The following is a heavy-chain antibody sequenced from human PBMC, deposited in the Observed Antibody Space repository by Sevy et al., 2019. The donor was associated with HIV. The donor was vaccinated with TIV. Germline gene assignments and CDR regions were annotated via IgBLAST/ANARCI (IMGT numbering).Heavy chain of an antibody. D-gene: IGHD3-3*01. Sequence: SETLSLTCAVYGGSFSGYYWSWIRQPPGKGLEWIGEINHSGSTNYNPSLKSRVTISVDTSKNQFSLKLSSVTAADTAVYYSARRRITIFGARYYYYGMDVWGQGTTVTVSS. CDR1: GGSFSGYY. CDR2: INHSGST. V-gene: IGHV4-34*01. CDR3: ARRRITIFGARYYYYGMDV. J-gene: IGHJ6*02.